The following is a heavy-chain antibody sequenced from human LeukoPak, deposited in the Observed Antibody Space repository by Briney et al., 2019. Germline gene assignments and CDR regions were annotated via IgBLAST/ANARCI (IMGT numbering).Heavy chain of an antibody. D-gene: IGHD3-10*01. V-gene: IGHV3-23*01. J-gene: IGHJ3*02. CDR2: ISGSGGST. CDR3: ATASSLWFGELFDAFDI. CDR1: GFTFSSYA. Sequence: GGSLRLSCAASGFTFSSYAMSWVRQAPGKGLEWVSAISGSGGSTYYADSVKGRFTISRDNSKNTLYLQMNSLGAEDTAVYYCATASSLWFGELFDAFDIWGQGTMVTVSS.